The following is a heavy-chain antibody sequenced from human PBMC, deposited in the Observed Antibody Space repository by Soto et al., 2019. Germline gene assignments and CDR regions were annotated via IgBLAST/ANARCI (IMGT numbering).Heavy chain of an antibody. CDR3: VRTIILMIYARGPANWFDP. CDR1: GGSFSGYY. Sequence: SETLSLTCAVYGGSFSGYYWSWIRQPPGKGLEWIGEINHSGSTNYNPSLKSRVTISIDTSKNQFSLKLSSVTAADTAVYYCVRTIILMIYARGPANWFDPWGQGTLVTVSS. CDR2: INHSGST. V-gene: IGHV4-34*01. D-gene: IGHD2-8*01. J-gene: IGHJ5*02.